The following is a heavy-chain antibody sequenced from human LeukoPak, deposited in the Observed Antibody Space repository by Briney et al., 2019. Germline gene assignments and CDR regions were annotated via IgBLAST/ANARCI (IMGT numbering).Heavy chain of an antibody. V-gene: IGHV3-48*03. CDR3: ARDPPRSSGTFDY. J-gene: IGHJ4*01. Sequence: GGSLRLSCAASGFTFSSYEMNWVRQAPGKGLEWVSYISSSGSTIYYADSVKGRFTISRDNAKNSLYLQMNSLRAEDTAVYYCARDPPRSSGTFDYWGQEPWSPSPQ. CDR2: ISSSGSTI. CDR1: GFTFSSYE. D-gene: IGHD3-22*01.